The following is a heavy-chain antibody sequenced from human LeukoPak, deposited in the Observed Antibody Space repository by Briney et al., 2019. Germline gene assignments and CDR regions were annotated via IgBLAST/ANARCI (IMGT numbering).Heavy chain of an antibody. D-gene: IGHD3-22*01. J-gene: IGHJ4*02. Sequence: ASVKVSCKASGYTFTVYYMHWVRQAPGQGLEWMGWINPNSGGTNYAKKLQGRVTMTRDKSTSTAYMEVRRLRTDDTAVYYCARGAHYHDSSEGYDYWGQGTLVTVSS. CDR3: ARGAHYHDSSEGYDY. CDR1: GYTFTVYY. V-gene: IGHV1-2*02. CDR2: INPNSGGT.